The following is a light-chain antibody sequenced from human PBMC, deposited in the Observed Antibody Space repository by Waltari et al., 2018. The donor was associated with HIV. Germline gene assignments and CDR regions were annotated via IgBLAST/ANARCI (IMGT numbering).Light chain of an antibody. CDR1: NSTTRSNT. Sequence: QSVLTQPPPPSGPPGQRGTIPCPGSNSTTRSNTINWYQQLPGTAPKLLIYTNNQRPSGVPDRFSGSKSDTSASLAITRLQSEDEADYYCGAWDDSLNGVVFGGGTRLTVL. V-gene: IGLV1-44*01. CDR2: TNN. CDR3: GAWDDSLNGVV. J-gene: IGLJ3*02.